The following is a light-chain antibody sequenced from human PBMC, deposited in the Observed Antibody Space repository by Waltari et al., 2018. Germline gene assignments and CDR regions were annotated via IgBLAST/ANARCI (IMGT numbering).Light chain of an antibody. CDR3: CSYVGLGTYV. V-gene: IGLV2-23*02. CDR2: EVT. J-gene: IGLJ1*01. Sequence: QSGLAQPASASGSPGQPIPITCTGTSSDVGNYNLVSLYQQRPGKAPRLLIYEVTKRAPGTSDRFSASKSGNTASLSISGLQAQEDEADYYCCSYVGLGTYVFGTGTKVTV. CDR1: SSDVGNYNL.